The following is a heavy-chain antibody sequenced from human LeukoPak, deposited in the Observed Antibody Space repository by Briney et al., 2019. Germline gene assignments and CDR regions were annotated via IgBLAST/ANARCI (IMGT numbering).Heavy chain of an antibody. D-gene: IGHD5-24*01. CDR1: GFTFSSYS. Sequence: GGSLRLSCAASGFTFSSYSMNWVRQAPGKGLEWVSSISSSSSYIYYADSVKGGFAISRDNAKNSLYLQMSSLRAENTAVYYCARRRDGYPNDAFDIWGQGKMVTVSS. CDR2: ISSSSSYI. CDR3: ARRRDGYPNDAFDI. V-gene: IGHV3-21*01. J-gene: IGHJ3*02.